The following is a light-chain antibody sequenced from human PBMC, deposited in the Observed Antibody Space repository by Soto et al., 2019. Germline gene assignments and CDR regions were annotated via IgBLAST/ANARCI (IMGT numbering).Light chain of an antibody. J-gene: IGLJ1*01. Sequence: QSVLTQPASVSGSPGQSSAISCTGTSSDVGGYNYVSWYQQHPGKAPKLMIHDVSNRPSGVSNRFSGSKSGNTASLTISGLQAEDEADYYCCSYTTSSTYVFGTGTKVTVL. V-gene: IGLV2-14*03. CDR1: SSDVGGYNY. CDR2: DVS. CDR3: CSYTTSSTYV.